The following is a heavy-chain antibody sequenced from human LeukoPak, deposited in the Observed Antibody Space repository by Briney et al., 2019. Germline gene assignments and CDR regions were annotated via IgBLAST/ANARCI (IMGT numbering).Heavy chain of an antibody. J-gene: IGHJ6*03. D-gene: IGHD3-9*01. Sequence: PSETLSLTCAVYGGSFSGYYWSWIRQPPGKGLEWIGEINHSGSTNYNPSLKSRVTISVDTSKNQFSLKLSSVTAADTAVYYCARRYYDILTGYPSNYMDVWGKGTTVTVSS. CDR3: ARRYYDILTGYPSNYMDV. CDR1: GGSFSGYY. CDR2: INHSGST. V-gene: IGHV4-34*01.